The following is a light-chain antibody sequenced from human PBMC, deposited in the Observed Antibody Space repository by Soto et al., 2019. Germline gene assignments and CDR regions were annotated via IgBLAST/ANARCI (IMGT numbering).Light chain of an antibody. CDR2: ENN. V-gene: IGLV1-51*01. CDR1: NSNIANNY. J-gene: IGLJ2*01. CDR3: GTWDTSLTVGI. Sequence: QSVLTQPPSVSAAPGQKVSISCSGSNSNIANNYVSWYQQVPGTAPKLLIYENNKRPSGIPGRFSGSKSGTSATLGITGLQTGDEADYYCGTWDTSLTVGIFGGGTKLTVL.